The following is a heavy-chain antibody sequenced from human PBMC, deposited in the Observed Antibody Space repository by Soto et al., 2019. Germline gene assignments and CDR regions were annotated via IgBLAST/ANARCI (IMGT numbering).Heavy chain of an antibody. CDR1: GYTFTIYA. CDR3: ARAGGCSGGSCYPMGFDP. J-gene: IGHJ5*02. D-gene: IGHD2-15*01. CDR2: INAGNGNT. V-gene: IGHV1-3*01. Sequence: APLKVSCKTSGYTFTIYAMHWVRQAPGQRLEWMGWINAGNGNTKYSQKFQGRVTITRDTSASTAYMELSSLRSEDTAVYYCARAGGCSGGSCYPMGFDPWGQGTLVTVSS.